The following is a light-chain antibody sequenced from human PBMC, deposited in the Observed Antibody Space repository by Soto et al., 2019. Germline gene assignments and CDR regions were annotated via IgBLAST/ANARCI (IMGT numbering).Light chain of an antibody. CDR1: SSDVGDYMY. J-gene: IGLJ2*01. Sequence: QSALTQPASVSGFPGQSITISCTGTSSDVGDYMYVSWYQQHPDEAPKLIIYEVIYRPSGVSSRFSGSKSGNTASLTISGLLPEDEADYYCTSYTSXAXXXFGGGT. CDR2: EVI. CDR3: TSYTSXAXXX. V-gene: IGLV2-14*01.